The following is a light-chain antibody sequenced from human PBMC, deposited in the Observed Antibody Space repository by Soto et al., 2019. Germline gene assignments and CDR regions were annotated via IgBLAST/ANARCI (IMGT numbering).Light chain of an antibody. CDR2: DAS. Sequence: DIQMTKSPSTLSASVGDRVTITCRASQRISSWLAWYQQKPGKAHKLLIYDASRLESGVPSRFSGSGSGTEFTLPISSRQTDDFATYYCQQYNSYSYTFGQGTKLAIQ. CDR3: QQYNSYSYT. J-gene: IGKJ2*01. V-gene: IGKV1-5*01. CDR1: QRISSW.